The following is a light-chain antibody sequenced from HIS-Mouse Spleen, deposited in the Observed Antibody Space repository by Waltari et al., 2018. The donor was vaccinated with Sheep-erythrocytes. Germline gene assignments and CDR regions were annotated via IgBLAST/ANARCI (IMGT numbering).Light chain of an antibody. CDR3: QTWGTGIPWV. CDR2: LNSDGSH. V-gene: IGLV4-69*01. CDR1: SGHRSYA. J-gene: IGLJ3*02. Sequence: QLVLTQSPSASASLGASVKLTCTLSSGHRSYAIAWHQQQPEKGLRYLMKLNSDGSHSKEDGIPDRFSGSSAGAGRYLTISSLQSEDEADYYCQTWGTGIPWVFGGGTKLTVL.